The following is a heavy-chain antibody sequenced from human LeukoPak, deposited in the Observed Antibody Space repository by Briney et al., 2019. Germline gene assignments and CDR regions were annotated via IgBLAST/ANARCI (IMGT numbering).Heavy chain of an antibody. V-gene: IGHV4-34*01. CDR3: AREPSHTRSGYFQH. CDR2: IDHSVST. Sequence: SQSLSLTCAVYGGSFSVYYWSWIRQPPGEGMGWIGEIDHSVSTNHNPSLKSRVTISVDKSKNQCSLKLSSVTAADTAVYYCAREPSHTRSGYFQHWGQGTLVTVSS. D-gene: IGHD1-26*01. CDR1: GGSFSVYY. J-gene: IGHJ1*01.